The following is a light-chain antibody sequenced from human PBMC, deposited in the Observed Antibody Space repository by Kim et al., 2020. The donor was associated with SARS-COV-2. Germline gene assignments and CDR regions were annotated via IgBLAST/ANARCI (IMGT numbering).Light chain of an antibody. CDR3: QHYGNSPLYT. CDR2: DAS. Sequence: SPGERATPPCRASHSVSSSYLAWYQQKPGQAPRLLIYDASSRATGIPDRFSGSGAGTDFTLTISTLEPEDFAVYYCQHYGNSPLYTFGQGTKLEI. V-gene: IGKV3-20*01. CDR1: HSVSSSY. J-gene: IGKJ2*01.